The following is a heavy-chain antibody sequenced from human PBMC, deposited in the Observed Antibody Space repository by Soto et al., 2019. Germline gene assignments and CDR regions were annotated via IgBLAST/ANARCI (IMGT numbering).Heavy chain of an antibody. CDR1: GFTFSSYA. Sequence: PGGSLRLSCAASGFTFSSYAMSWVRQAPGKGLEWVSAISGSGGSTYYADTVKGRFTISRDNSKNTLYLQMNSLRAEDTAVYYCAASNYDILSYYYGMDVWGQGTTVTVSS. CDR2: ISGSGGST. V-gene: IGHV3-23*01. CDR3: AASNYDILSYYYGMDV. J-gene: IGHJ6*02. D-gene: IGHD3-9*01.